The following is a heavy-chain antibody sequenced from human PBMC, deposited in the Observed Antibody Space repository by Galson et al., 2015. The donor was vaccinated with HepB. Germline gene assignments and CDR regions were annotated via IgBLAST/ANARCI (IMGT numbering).Heavy chain of an antibody. CDR2: ISGSGGSR. J-gene: IGHJ6*02. CDR3: AKDVLHYYYGMDV. CDR1: GCAVNSHT. V-gene: IGHV3-23*01. D-gene: IGHD3-16*01. Sequence: PLGLACAASGCAVNSHTRRGARQAPGEGLEGVSAISGSGGSRSYADSVQGRFTISSDNSKNTPYLQMNSLRAEDTAVYYCAKDVLHYYYGMDVWGQGTTVTVSS.